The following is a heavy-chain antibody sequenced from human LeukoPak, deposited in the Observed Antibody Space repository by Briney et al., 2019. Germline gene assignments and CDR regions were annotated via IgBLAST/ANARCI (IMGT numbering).Heavy chain of an antibody. Sequence: GGSLRLSCTGSGFTFVGSPMSWFRQAPGKGLEWVGFIRTKANGGTTEYAASVKGRFTISRDDSKSIADLQMNSLKIEDTGVYYCSRGWGRFDWGQGTLVTVSS. CDR1: GFTFVGSP. CDR2: IRTKANGGTT. V-gene: IGHV3-49*03. D-gene: IGHD3-10*01. CDR3: SRGWGRFD. J-gene: IGHJ4*02.